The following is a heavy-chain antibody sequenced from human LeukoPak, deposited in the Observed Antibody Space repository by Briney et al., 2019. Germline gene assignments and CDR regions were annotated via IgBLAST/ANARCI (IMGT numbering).Heavy chain of an antibody. V-gene: IGHV5-51*01. CDR1: NYSFTNYW. Sequence: GESLKISCKGPNYSFTNYWIAWVRQMPGKGLEWMGVIYPGDSGTAYSPSFQGQVTVSADKSIKTAYLQWSSLTASDPAIYYCARYAATRDEGGGSNRFASWGQGPLVTVSS. J-gene: IGHJ5*01. CDR2: IYPGDSGT. CDR3: ARYAATRDEGGGSNRFAS. D-gene: IGHD2-15*01.